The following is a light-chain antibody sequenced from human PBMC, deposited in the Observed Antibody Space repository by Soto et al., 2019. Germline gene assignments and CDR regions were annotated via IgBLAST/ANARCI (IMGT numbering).Light chain of an antibody. J-gene: IGKJ1*01. V-gene: IGKV3-15*01. CDR2: GAS. Sequence: EIVMTQSPVTLSVSPGETANLSCRASQTVTSNLAWYQQKPGRSPRLLLSGASTRATGIPARFSGSGSGTELTLTISRLQSEDLAVYYCPQYNDWPRTFGHGPKVDIK. CDR1: QTVTSN. CDR3: PQYNDWPRT.